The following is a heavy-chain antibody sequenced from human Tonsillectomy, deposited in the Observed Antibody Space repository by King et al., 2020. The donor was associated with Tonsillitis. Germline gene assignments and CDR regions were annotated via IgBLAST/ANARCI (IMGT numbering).Heavy chain of an antibody. CDR1: GFTFSTYA. CDR3: AKGHLGGSFDY. D-gene: IGHD3-16*01. J-gene: IGHJ4*02. CDR2: ISGRGGST. Sequence: VQLVESGGGLVQPGGSLRLSCAASGFTFSTYALNWVRQAPGKGLEWVSSISGRGGSTFDADSVKGRFTISRDNSKTTPYLHMRSLRVEDTAVYYCAKGHLGGSFDYWGQGTLVTVSS. V-gene: IGHV3-23*04.